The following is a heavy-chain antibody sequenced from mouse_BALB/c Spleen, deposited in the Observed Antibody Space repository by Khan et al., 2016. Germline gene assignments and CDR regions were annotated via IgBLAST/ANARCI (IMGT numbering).Heavy chain of an antibody. CDR2: INTYTGEP. CDR3: SRGGWLVTRDY. J-gene: IGHJ4*01. V-gene: IGHV9-1*02. D-gene: IGHD2-3*01. Sequence: QIQLVQSGPELKKPGETVKISCKASGYTFTNYGMNWVKQAPGKGLKWLGWINTYTGEPTYADDFKGRFAFSLETSASTAYLQINNLKNQDMATXYCSRGGWLVTRDYWGQVTPVTVPS. CDR1: GYTFTNYG.